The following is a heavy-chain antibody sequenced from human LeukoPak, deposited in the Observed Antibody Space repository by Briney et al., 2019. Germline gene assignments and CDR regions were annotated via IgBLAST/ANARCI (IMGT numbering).Heavy chain of an antibody. CDR3: ARGCRVYIAAAGTLCY. Sequence: GASVKVSCKASGYTFTSYYMHWVRQAPGQGLEWMGIINPSGGSTSYAQKFQGRVTMTRDTSTSTVYMELSSLRSEDTAVYYCARGCRVYIAAAGTLCYWGQGTLVTVSS. D-gene: IGHD6-13*01. J-gene: IGHJ4*02. CDR2: INPSGGST. V-gene: IGHV1-46*01. CDR1: GYTFTSYY.